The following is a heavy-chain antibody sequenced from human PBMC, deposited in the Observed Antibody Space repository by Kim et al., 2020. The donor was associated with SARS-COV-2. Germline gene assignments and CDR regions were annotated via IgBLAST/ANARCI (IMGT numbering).Heavy chain of an antibody. CDR1: GYSFTSYW. CDR2: IDPSDSYT. CDR3: VRQYHGSGSYYRVGYYYGMDV. V-gene: IGHV5-10-1*01. D-gene: IGHD3-10*01. J-gene: IGHJ6*02. Sequence: GESLKISCKGSGYSFTSYWISWVRQMPGKGLEWMGRIDPSDSYTNYSPSFQGHVPISADKSISTAYLQWSSLKASDNAMYYCVRQYHGSGSYYRVGYYYGMDVWGQRSTVTVPS.